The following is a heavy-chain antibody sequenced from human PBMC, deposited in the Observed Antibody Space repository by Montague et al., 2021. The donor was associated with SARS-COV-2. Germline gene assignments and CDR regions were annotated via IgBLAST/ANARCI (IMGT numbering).Heavy chain of an antibody. CDR2: IYYTGTT. D-gene: IGHD2-15*01. V-gene: IGHV4-39*01. J-gene: IGHJ4*02. Sequence: SETLSLTYTVSGDSVKTNLYYWGWIRQPPGKGLEWIGNIYYTGTTYYNPSLKSRVTMSVDMSKNQFSLKLTSVTAADTAVYYCANADRCSSGSCYSPFDSWGQGSLVTVSS. CDR3: ANADRCSSGSCYSPFDS. CDR1: GDSVKTNLYY.